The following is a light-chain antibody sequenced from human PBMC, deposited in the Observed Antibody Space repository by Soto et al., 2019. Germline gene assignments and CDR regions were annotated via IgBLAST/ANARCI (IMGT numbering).Light chain of an antibody. V-gene: IGLV2-14*01. CDR3: SSYTSSSNYV. CDR2: DVS. J-gene: IGLJ1*01. Sequence: QSALTQPASVSGSPGQSITISCTGTSSDVGGYNYVSWYQQHPGKAPKLMIYDVSNRPSGVSNRFSGSKSGNTASLTISGLQAEDEADYYCSSYTSSSNYVFGTGPKVTVL. CDR1: SSDVGGYNY.